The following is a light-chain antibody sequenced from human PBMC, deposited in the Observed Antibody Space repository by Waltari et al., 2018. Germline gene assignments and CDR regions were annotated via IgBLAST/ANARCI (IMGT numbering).Light chain of an antibody. CDR2: KAS. V-gene: IGKV1-5*03. CDR1: QSLSNW. CDR3: QQLNSYPIT. Sequence: DIQMTQSPSTLSASVGDRVTITCRASQSLSNWLAWYQQKPGKAPKVLIYKASTLESGVPSRFSGSGSGTEFTLTISSLQPEDFATYYCQQLNSYPITFGQGTRLEIK. J-gene: IGKJ5*01.